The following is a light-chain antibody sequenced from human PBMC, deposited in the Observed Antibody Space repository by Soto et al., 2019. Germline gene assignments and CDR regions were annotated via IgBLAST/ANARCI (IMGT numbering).Light chain of an antibody. Sequence: EIVLTQSPATLSLSPGERATLSCRASQSVSSYLAWYQQKPGQAPRLLIYDASNRATGIPARFSGSGSGTDFTLTISSREPADFAVYYCQQRSNWPMYTFGQGTKLEIK. V-gene: IGKV3-11*01. CDR3: QQRSNWPMYT. CDR2: DAS. CDR1: QSVSSY. J-gene: IGKJ2*01.